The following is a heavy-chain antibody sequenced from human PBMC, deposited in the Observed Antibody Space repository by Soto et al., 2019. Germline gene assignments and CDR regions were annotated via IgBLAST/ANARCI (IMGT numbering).Heavy chain of an antibody. J-gene: IGHJ6*02. CDR3: ARDKLLSWPRINYYYYGMDV. Sequence: PGGSLRLSCAASGFTFSSYGMHWVRQAPGKGLEWVAVIWYDGSNKYYADSVKGRFTISRDNSKNTLYLQMNSLRAEDTAVYYCARDKLLSWPRINYYYYGMDVWGQGTTVTVSS. D-gene: IGHD6-13*01. CDR1: GFTFSSYG. V-gene: IGHV3-33*01. CDR2: IWYDGSNK.